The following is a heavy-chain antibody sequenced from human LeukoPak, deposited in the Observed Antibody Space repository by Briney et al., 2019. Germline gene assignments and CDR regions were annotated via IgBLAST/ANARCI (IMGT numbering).Heavy chain of an antibody. Sequence: GASVKVSCKASGYTFTSYAMNWVRQAPGQGLEWMGWINTNTGNPTYAQGFTGRFVLSLDTSVSTAYLQISSLKAEDTAVYYCARASLPITIYAQIDYWGQGTLVTVSS. CDR2: INTNTGNP. CDR3: ARASLPITIYAQIDY. CDR1: GYTFTSYA. J-gene: IGHJ4*02. V-gene: IGHV7-4-1*02. D-gene: IGHD3-9*01.